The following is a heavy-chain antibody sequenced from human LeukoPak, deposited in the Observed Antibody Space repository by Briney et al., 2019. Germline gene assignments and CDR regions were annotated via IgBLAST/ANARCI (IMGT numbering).Heavy chain of an antibody. D-gene: IGHD5-18*01. V-gene: IGHV3-21*01. CDR1: GFTFSSYS. CDR2: ISSSSSYI. J-gene: IGHJ3*02. Sequence: GGSLRLSCAASGFTFSSYSMNWVRQAPGKGLEWVSSISSSSSYIYYADSVKGRFTISRDNAKNSLYLQMNSLRAEDTAVYYCARATWIQLWGQAFDIWGQGTMVTVSS. CDR3: ARATWIQLWGQAFDI.